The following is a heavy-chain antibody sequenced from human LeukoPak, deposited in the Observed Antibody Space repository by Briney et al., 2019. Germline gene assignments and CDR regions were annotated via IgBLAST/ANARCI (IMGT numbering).Heavy chain of an antibody. V-gene: IGHV3-48*01. CDR2: ISSSSSTI. J-gene: IGHJ4*02. CDR3: AREYPRSWLDY. CDR1: GFTFSSYS. Sequence: GGSLRLSCAASGFTFSSYSMNWVRQAPGKGLEWVSYISSSSSTIYYADSVKGRFTISRDNAKNSLYLQMNSLRAEDTAVYYCAREYPRSWLDYWGQGTLVTVSS. D-gene: IGHD6-13*01.